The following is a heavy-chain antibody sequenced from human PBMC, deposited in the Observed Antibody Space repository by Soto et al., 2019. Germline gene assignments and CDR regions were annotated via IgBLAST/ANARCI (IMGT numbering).Heavy chain of an antibody. CDR1: GGPFSRGVYY. D-gene: IGHD3-16*01. V-gene: IGHV4-30-4*01. Sequence: PSETLSLTCTVSGGPFSRGVYYWSWIRQHPGKGLECIGYIFYTGSTYYNPSLKSRVTISVDTSKNQFSLKLSSVTAADTAVYYCARVFRNYDYVWGSYNWFDPWGQGTLVTVSS. CDR3: ARVFRNYDYVWGSYNWFDP. CDR2: IFYTGST. J-gene: IGHJ5*02.